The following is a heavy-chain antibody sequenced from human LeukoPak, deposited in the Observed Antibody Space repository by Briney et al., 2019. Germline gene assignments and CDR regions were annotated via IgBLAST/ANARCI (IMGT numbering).Heavy chain of an antibody. CDR1: GGSINRSY. CDR2: IHYSGST. D-gene: IGHD3-3*01. CDR3: ARGGTISGVGNYYMDV. V-gene: IGHV4-59*01. Sequence: SETLSLTCTVSGGSINRSYWSWNRQSPGKGLEWIGYIHYSGSTSYNPSLKSRVTISIDTSKTQFSLNLISVTAADTAVYYCARGGTISGVGNYYMDVWGKGTTVTVSS. J-gene: IGHJ6*03.